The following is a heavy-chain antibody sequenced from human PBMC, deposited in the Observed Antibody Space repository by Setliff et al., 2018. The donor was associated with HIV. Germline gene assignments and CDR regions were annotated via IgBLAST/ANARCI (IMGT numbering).Heavy chain of an antibody. D-gene: IGHD5-18*01. J-gene: IGHJ4*02. Sequence: SETLSLTCAVSVGSISSTNWWTWVRQPPGKGLEWIGEIYHSGFTIYNPSLKSRVTLSLDTSKNQFSLKLSSVTAADTAVYYCAGDSGYSFGFNYFDYWGQGTLVTVSS. CDR3: AGDSGYSFGFNYFDY. CDR2: IYHSGFT. V-gene: IGHV4-4*02. CDR1: VGSISSTNW.